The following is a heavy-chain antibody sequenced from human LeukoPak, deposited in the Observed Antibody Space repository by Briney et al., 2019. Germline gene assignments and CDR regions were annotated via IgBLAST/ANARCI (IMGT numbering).Heavy chain of an antibody. D-gene: IGHD3-10*01. CDR3: ARGGGSGSYMDY. J-gene: IGHJ4*02. CDR2: ISYDENDK. Sequence: GRSLRLSCAASGFTFSIYAMHWVRQAPGKGLEWVAVISYDENDKYYADSVKGRFTISRDSSKNTLYLQMNSLRAEDTAVYYCARGGGSGSYMDYWGQGTLVTVSS. V-gene: IGHV3-30*14. CDR1: GFTFSIYA.